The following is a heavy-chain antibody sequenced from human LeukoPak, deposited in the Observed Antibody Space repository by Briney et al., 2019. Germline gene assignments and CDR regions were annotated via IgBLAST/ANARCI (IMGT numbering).Heavy chain of an antibody. V-gene: IGHV4-59*01. J-gene: IGHJ6*03. CDR2: IYYSGST. D-gene: IGHD6-13*01. Sequence: SETLSLTCTVSGGSISSYYWSWIRQPPGKGLEWIGYIYYSGSTNYNPSLKSRVTISVDTSKNQFSLKLSSVTAADTAVYYCARGVGQQLAQWPYYYYMDVWGKGTTVTVSS. CDR3: ARGVGQQLAQWPYYYYMDV. CDR1: GGSISSYY.